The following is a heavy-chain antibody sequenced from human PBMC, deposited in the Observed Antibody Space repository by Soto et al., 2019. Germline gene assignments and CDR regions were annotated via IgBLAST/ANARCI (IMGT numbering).Heavy chain of an antibody. D-gene: IGHD3-22*01. J-gene: IGHJ4*02. V-gene: IGHV3-33*01. Sequence: GGSLRLSCAASGFTSSRYGMHWVRQAPGKGLEWVAVIWYDGSKNYYADSVKGRFTISRDNSKNTLYLQMNSLRAEDTAVYYCAREYYFDSSGSIDYWGQGTLVTVSS. CDR2: IWYDGSKN. CDR1: GFTSSRYG. CDR3: AREYYFDSSGSIDY.